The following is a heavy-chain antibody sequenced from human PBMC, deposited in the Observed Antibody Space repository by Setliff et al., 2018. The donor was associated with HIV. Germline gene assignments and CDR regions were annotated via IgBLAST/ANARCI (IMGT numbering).Heavy chain of an antibody. CDR3: ASSRSLFGEEYFHH. CDR2: VSNSGST. V-gene: IGHV4-39*01. J-gene: IGHJ1*01. CDR1: GGSISSRSHY. D-gene: IGHD3-10*02. Sequence: SETLSLTCAVSGGSISSRSHYWGWIRQPPGKGLEWIGSVSNSGSTYYNPSLKSRITISVDTSKNQFSLKLRSVTAADTAVYYCASSRSLFGEEYFHHWGQGTLVTVSS.